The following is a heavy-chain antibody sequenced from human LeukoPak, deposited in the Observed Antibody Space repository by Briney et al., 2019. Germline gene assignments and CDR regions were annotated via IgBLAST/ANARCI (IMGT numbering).Heavy chain of an antibody. J-gene: IGHJ4*02. CDR2: ICSGGTT. D-gene: IGHD1-1*01. V-gene: IGHV3-66*01. CDR3: ARDSPRTGGGGSHFDY. Sequence: GRSLRLSCAASGFTVGTNCVNWVRQAPGKGLMWVSVICSGGTTYYADSVKGRFTVSTDNSKNTLYLQMNSLRPEDTAVYYCARDSPRTGGGGSHFDYWGQGALVTVSS. CDR1: GFTVGTNC.